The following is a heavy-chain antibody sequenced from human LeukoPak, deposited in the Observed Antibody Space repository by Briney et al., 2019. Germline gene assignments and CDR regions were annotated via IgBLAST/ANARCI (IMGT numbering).Heavy chain of an antibody. CDR1: GFTFSSYA. V-gene: IGHV3-23*01. CDR3: ARDSSHYLGSSDY. CDR2: IIGSGGST. J-gene: IGHJ4*02. Sequence: PGGSLRLSCAASGFTFSSYAMSWVRQAPGKGLEWVSAIIGSGGSTYYADSVKGRFTISRDNSKNTLYLQMNSLRAEDTAVYYCARDSSHYLGSSDYWGQGTLVTVSS. D-gene: IGHD6-6*01.